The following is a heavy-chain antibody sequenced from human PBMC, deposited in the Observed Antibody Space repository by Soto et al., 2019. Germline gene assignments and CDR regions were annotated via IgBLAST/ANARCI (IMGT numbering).Heavy chain of an antibody. D-gene: IGHD6-13*01. J-gene: IGHJ4*02. CDR2: IVPIYRTA. CDR1: GGTFSSYR. CDR3: VRDSGATLSSS. Sequence: GASVKVSCKASGGTFSSYRINWVRQAPGQGLEWVGGIVPIYRTADYAQKFQGRVTITAGESARTSYMELRSLKSQDTAVYYCVRDSGATLSSSWGQGTLVTVSS. V-gene: IGHV1-69*13.